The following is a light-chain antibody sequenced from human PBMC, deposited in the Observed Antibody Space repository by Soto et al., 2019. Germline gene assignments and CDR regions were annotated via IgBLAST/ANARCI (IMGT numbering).Light chain of an antibody. CDR2: DVS. CDR1: QSIGNW. Sequence: DIPMTQSPSTLSASVGDRVTITCRASQSIGNWLAWYQQKPGKAPNLLIYDVSSLESGVPSRFSGSGSGTEFTLTFSSLQPDESATSYCQQYNSYSSTFGHGTKVEVK. CDR3: QQYNSYSST. J-gene: IGKJ1*01. V-gene: IGKV1-5*01.